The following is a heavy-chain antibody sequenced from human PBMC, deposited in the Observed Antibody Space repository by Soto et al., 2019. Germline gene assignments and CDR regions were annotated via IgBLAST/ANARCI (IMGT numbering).Heavy chain of an antibody. CDR2: INHSGST. D-gene: IGHD1-26*01. CDR1: GGSFSGYY. J-gene: IGHJ4*02. CDR3: ARAPRPTPSLVGARRNYFDY. Sequence: SETLSLTCAVYGGSFSGYYWSWIRQPPGKGLEWIGEINHSGSTNYNPSLKSRVTISVDTSKNQFSLKLTSVTAADTAVYYCARAPRPTPSLVGARRNYFDYWGQGTLVTVSS. V-gene: IGHV4-34*01.